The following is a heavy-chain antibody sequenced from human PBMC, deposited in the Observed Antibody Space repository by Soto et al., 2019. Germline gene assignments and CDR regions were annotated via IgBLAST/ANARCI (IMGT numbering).Heavy chain of an antibody. J-gene: IGHJ6*02. V-gene: IGHV1-58*01. CDR1: GFTFTSSA. CDR3: AAAHYYSPDRDV. Sequence: ASLKVSCKASGFTFTSSAVQWVRQARGQRLEWIGWIVVGSGNTNYAQKFQEGVTITRDISTSTAYMELSSLRSEDTAVYYRAAAHYYSPDRDVWGQGTTVTVSS. CDR2: IVVGSGNT. D-gene: IGHD3-10*01.